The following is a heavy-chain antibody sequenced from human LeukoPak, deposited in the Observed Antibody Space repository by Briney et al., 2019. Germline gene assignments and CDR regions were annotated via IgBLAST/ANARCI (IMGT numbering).Heavy chain of an antibody. Sequence: ASVKVSCKASGYTFTSYGISWVRQAPGQGLEWMGWIGAYNGNTNYAQKLQGRVTMTTDTSTSTAYMELRSLRSDDTAVYYCARALGLGHDNYYYYGMDVWGKGTTVTVSS. CDR1: GYTFTSYG. CDR3: ARALGLGHDNYYYYGMDV. V-gene: IGHV1-18*04. J-gene: IGHJ6*04. CDR2: IGAYNGNT. D-gene: IGHD6-19*01.